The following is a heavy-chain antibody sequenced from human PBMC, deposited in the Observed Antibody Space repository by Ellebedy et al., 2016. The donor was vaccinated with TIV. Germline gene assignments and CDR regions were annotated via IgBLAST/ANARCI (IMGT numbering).Heavy chain of an antibody. CDR3: ARGAIFGVVIPYYFDY. J-gene: IGHJ4*02. CDR2: IIPIFGTA. D-gene: IGHD3-3*01. Sequence: SVKVSCXASGGTFSSYAISWVRQAPGQGLEWMGGIIPIFGTANYAQKFQGRVTITADESTSTAYMELSSLRSEDTAVYYCARGAIFGVVIPYYFDYWGQGTLVTVSS. V-gene: IGHV1-69*13. CDR1: GGTFSSYA.